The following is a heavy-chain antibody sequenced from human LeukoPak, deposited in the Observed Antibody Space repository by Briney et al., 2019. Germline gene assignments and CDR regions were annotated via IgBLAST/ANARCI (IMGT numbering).Heavy chain of an antibody. CDR1: GDSVSSNSAA. Sequence: SQTLSLTCAISGDSVSSNSAAWNWIRQSPSRGLEWLGRTYYRSKWYNDYALYVKSRITINPDTSKNQFSLQVNSVTPEDTAVYYCARGPRYTGSHFDYWGQGTLDTVSS. CDR2: TYYRSKWYN. D-gene: IGHD1-26*01. J-gene: IGHJ4*02. CDR3: ARGPRYTGSHFDY. V-gene: IGHV6-1*01.